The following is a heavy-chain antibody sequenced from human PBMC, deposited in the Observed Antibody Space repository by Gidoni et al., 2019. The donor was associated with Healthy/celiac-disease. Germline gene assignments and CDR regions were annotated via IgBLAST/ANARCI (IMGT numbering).Heavy chain of an antibody. CDR3: AKDLGYCSGGSCYNWFDP. Sequence: EVQLLESGGGLVQPGGSLRLSCAASGFPFSSYAMSWVRQAPGKGLEWVSSISGSGGSTYYADSVKGRFTISRDNSKNTLYLQMNSLRAEDTAVYYCAKDLGYCSGGSCYNWFDPWGQGTLVTVSS. CDR2: ISGSGGST. CDR1: GFPFSSYA. D-gene: IGHD2-15*01. V-gene: IGHV3-23*01. J-gene: IGHJ5*02.